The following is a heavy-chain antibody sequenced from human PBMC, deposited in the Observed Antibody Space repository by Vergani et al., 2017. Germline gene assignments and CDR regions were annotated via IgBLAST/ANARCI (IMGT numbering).Heavy chain of an antibody. CDR2: ISGSGGST. V-gene: IGHV3-23*01. D-gene: IGHD5-24*01. CDR1: GFTFSSYA. J-gene: IGHJ3*02. CDR3: AKGLPYVGWLQSGDAFDI. Sequence: EVQLLESGGGLVQPGGSLRLSCAASGFTFSSYAMSWVRQAPGKGLEWVSAISGSGGSTYYADSVKGRFTISRDNSKNTLYLQMNSLRAEDTAVYYCAKGLPYVGWLQSGDAFDIWGQGTMVTVSS.